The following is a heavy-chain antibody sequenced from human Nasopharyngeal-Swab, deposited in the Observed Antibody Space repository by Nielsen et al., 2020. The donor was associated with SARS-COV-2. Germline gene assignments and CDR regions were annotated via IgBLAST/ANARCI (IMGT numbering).Heavy chain of an antibody. CDR1: GFTFSSLW. CDR3: ARGSGPHGSWDY. D-gene: IGHD1-26*01. CDR2: ISGDGSST. J-gene: IGHJ4*02. V-gene: IGHV3-74*01. Sequence: GEALKISCAASGFTFSSLWMHWVRQVPGKGLVWISRISGDGSSTSYADSVKGRLTISRDNAKNTLYLQINTLTGEDTAVYHCARGSGPHGSWDYWGQGTLVTVSS.